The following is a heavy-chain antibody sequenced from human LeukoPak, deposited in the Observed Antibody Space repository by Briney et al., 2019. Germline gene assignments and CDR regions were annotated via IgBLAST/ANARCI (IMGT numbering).Heavy chain of an antibody. CDR2: IYYSGST. CDR3: ARASYGSGSYYMDY. CDR1: GGSISSYY. Sequence: SETLSLTCTVSGGSISSYYWSWIRQPPGKGLEWIGYIYYSGSTNYNPSLKSRVTISVDTSKNQFPLKLSSVTAADTAVYYCARASYGSGSYYMDYWGRGTLVTVSS. J-gene: IGHJ4*02. D-gene: IGHD3-10*01. V-gene: IGHV4-59*01.